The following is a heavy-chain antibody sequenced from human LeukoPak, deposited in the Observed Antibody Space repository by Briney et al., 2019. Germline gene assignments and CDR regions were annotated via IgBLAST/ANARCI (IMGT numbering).Heavy chain of an antibody. CDR2: IYYSGST. J-gene: IGHJ4*02. D-gene: IGHD6-13*01. Sequence: PSETLSLTCTVSGGSISSSSYYWGWIRQPPGKGLEWIGNIYYSGSTYYNPSLKSRVTISVDTSKNQFSLKLSSVTAADTAVYYCARQWIYSSRPLYYFDYWGQGTLVTVSS. V-gene: IGHV4-39*01. CDR1: GGSISSSSYY. CDR3: ARQWIYSSRPLYYFDY.